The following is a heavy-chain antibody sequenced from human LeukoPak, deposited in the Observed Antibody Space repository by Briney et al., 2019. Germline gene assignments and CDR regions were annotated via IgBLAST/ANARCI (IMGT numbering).Heavy chain of an antibody. CDR2: INHSGST. CDR3: ARHGRWNYYGSGSYYWSWFDP. D-gene: IGHD3-10*01. CDR1: GGSISSGDYY. J-gene: IGHJ5*02. V-gene: IGHV4-39*01. Sequence: SETLSLTCTVSGGSISSGDYYWSWIRQPPGKGLEWIGEINHSGSTNYNPSLKSRVTISVDTSKNQFSLKLSSVTAADTAVYYCARHGRWNYYGSGSYYWSWFDPWGQGTLVTVSS.